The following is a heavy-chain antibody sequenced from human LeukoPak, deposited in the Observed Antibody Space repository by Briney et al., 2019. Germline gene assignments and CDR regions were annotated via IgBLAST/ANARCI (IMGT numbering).Heavy chain of an antibody. J-gene: IGHJ4*02. CDR2: ISYSGST. CDR3: ARDRAYCGGDCYSGGLDY. CDR1: GGSISSYY. V-gene: IGHV4-59*01. D-gene: IGHD2-21*02. Sequence: PSETLSLTCTVSGGSISSYYWSWIRQPPEKGLEWIGYISYSGSTNYNPSLKSRVTISVDTSKNQSSLKLSSVTAAGTAVYYCARDRAYCGGDCYSGGLDYWGQGTLVTVSS.